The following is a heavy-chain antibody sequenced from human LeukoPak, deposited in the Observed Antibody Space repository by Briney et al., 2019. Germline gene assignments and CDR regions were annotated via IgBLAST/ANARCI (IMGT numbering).Heavy chain of an antibody. CDR3: ARTTGSKNAFDI. Sequence: GGSLRLSCAASGFTFSSYWMHWVRQAPGKGLVWFSRISSDSSSTSYADSVKGRFTISRDNAKNTLYLQMNSLRAEDTAVYHCARTTGSKNAFDIWGQGTIVTVSS. CDR1: GFTFSSYW. D-gene: IGHD1-26*01. V-gene: IGHV3-74*01. J-gene: IGHJ3*02. CDR2: ISSDSSST.